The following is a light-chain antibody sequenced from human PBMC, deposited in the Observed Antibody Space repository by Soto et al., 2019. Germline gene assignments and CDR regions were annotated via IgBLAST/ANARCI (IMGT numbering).Light chain of an antibody. CDR3: QQYNNWWT. J-gene: IGKJ1*01. CDR1: QSLSSS. CDR2: GAS. Sequence: EIVLTQSPGTLSLSPGERATLSCRASQSLSSSYIAWYQQKPGQAPRLLIYGASTRATGVPARFTGSGSGTEFTLTISSLQFDDSAVYYCQQYNNWWTFGQGTKVDIK. V-gene: IGKV3-15*01.